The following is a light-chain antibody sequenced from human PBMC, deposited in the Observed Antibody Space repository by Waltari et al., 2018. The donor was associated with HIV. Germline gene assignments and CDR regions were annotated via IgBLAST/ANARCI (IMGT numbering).Light chain of an antibody. Sequence: LTQPPSVSVSPGQTASINCSGDKLGDKYACWYQQKSGQSPVLVIYRDTQRPSGIPERFSGSHSGNTATLTISGTQTMDEADYYCQAWDSSTAVFGGGTKLTVL. CDR2: RDT. V-gene: IGLV3-1*01. CDR1: KLGDKY. J-gene: IGLJ2*01. CDR3: QAWDSSTAV.